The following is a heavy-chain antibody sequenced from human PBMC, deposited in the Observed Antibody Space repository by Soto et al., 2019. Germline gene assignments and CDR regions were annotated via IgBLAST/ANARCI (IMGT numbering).Heavy chain of an antibody. V-gene: IGHV1-46*03. CDR1: GNTLTSYY. CDR2: INLSGGST. D-gene: IGHD2-15*01. CDR3: ARAVGFCSGGSCYSGWLDP. Sequence: ASVKVSCKAPGNTLTSYYIDWVRQAPGQGLEWVGIINLSGGSTSYAQKFQGRVTMTRDTSTSTVYMELSSLRSEDTAVYYCARAVGFCSGGSCYSGWLDPWGQGTRVTVSS. J-gene: IGHJ5*02.